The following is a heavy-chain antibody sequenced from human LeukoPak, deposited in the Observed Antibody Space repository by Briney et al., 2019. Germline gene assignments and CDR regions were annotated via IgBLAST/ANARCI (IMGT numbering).Heavy chain of an antibody. CDR3: ARSTYGDY. CDR1: GGSISSYY. Sequence: SETLSLTCTVSGGSISSYYWSWIRQPPGKGLEWIGYIYYSGSTYYNPSLKSRVTISVDTSKNQLSLKLSSVTAADTAVYYCARSTYGDYWGQGTLVTVSS. CDR2: IYYSGST. J-gene: IGHJ4*02. D-gene: IGHD5/OR15-5a*01. V-gene: IGHV4-59*06.